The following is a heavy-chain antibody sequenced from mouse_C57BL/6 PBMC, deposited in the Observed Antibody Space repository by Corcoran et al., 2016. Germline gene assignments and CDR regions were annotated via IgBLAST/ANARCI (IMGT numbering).Heavy chain of an antibody. CDR3: AREDYGSSHESFDY. CDR1: GYTFTTYG. Sequence: QIQLVQSGPELKKPGETVQISCKASGYTFTTYGMCWVKQAPGKGLKWMGWINTYSGVPTYADDFKGRFAFSLETSASTAYLQINNLKNEDTATYFCAREDYGSSHESFDYWGQGTTLTVSS. J-gene: IGHJ2*01. CDR2: INTYSGVP. V-gene: IGHV9-3*01. D-gene: IGHD1-1*01.